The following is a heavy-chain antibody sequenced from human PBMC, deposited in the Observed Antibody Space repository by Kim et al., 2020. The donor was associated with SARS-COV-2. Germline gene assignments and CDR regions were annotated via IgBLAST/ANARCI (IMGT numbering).Heavy chain of an antibody. CDR3: ARHLRNWYFDL. V-gene: IGHV4-39*01. CDR1: GGSISSSDYY. Sequence: SETLSLTCSVSGGSISSSDYYWGWIRQPPGKGLEGIATIYYSGSTYYNPSLKGRVTISVDTSKKQFSLRLSSVTAADAAVYYCARHLRNWYFDLWGRGTL. J-gene: IGHJ2*01. CDR2: IYYSGST.